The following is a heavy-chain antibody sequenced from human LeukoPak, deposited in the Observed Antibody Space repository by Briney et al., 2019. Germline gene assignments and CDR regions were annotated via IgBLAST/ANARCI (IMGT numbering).Heavy chain of an antibody. J-gene: IGHJ4*02. CDR3: AKDGSAYHGYFDY. V-gene: IGHV3-23*01. D-gene: IGHD3-22*01. CDR2: FTSGGSI. Sequence: PGGSLRLSCAASGFTFNNYALSWVRQAPGKGLEWVSGFTSGGSIHYADSAKGRFTISRDNSKNALYLQMNSLGAEDTAVYYCAKDGSAYHGYFDYWGQGTLVTVSS. CDR1: GFTFNNYA.